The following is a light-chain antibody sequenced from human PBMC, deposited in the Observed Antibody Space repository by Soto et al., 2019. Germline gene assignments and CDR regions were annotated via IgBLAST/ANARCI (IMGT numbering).Light chain of an antibody. CDR1: QSVSSSY. J-gene: IGKJ4*01. V-gene: IGKV3-20*01. Sequence: IVLTQSPGTLSFSLGERVTLSCRASQSVSSSYLAWYQQKPGQAPRLLIYGASIRASVIPDRFSGSGSGTDFTLTISRLEPEDFAMYYCQQYGSSPLPFGGGTNVDIK. CDR2: GAS. CDR3: QQYGSSPLP.